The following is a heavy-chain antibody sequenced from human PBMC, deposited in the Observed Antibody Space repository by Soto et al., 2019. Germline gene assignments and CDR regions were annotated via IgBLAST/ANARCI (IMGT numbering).Heavy chain of an antibody. J-gene: IGHJ4*02. Sequence: EVQLVESGGGLVQPGRSLRLSCAASGFTFNTYSMHWVRQAPGKGLEWVSGIIWNGGTVGYADSVKGRFTISRDNAKNALYLQMNSLRAEDTAFYYCKKAYYPDSNWKSVGLLHYFASWGQGTLVTVSS. D-gene: IGHD1-1*01. CDR2: IIWNGGTV. V-gene: IGHV3-9*01. CDR3: KKAYYPDSNWKSVGLLHYFAS. CDR1: GFTFNTYS.